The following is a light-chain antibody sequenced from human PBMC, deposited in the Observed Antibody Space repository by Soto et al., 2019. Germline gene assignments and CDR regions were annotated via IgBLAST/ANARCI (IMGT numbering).Light chain of an antibody. Sequence: PGERATLSCRASESVSTSYLAWYQQKPGQAPRLLIYGASSRATGIPDRFSGSGSGADFALTISRLEPEDFAVYYCQQYGSVPLTFGGGTKVEIK. CDR3: QQYGSVPLT. CDR1: ESVSTSY. CDR2: GAS. V-gene: IGKV3-20*01. J-gene: IGKJ4*01.